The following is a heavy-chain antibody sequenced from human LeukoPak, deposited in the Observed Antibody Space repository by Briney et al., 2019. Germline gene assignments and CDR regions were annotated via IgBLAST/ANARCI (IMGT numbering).Heavy chain of an antibody. Sequence: GSSVKVSCKASGGTFSSYAISWVRQAPGQGLEWMGRIIPILGIANYAQKFRGRVTITADKSTSTAYMELSSLRSEDTAVYYCARRRATWDAFDIWGQGTMVTVSS. V-gene: IGHV1-69*04. CDR2: IIPILGIA. J-gene: IGHJ3*02. CDR1: GGTFSSYA. CDR3: ARRRATWDAFDI.